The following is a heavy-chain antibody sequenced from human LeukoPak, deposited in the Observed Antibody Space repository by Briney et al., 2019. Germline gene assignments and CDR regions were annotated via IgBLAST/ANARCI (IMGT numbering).Heavy chain of an antibody. J-gene: IGHJ4*02. V-gene: IGHV3-33*01. CDR3: ARDSAPGYSNYLIDY. CDR1: GFTFSSYG. CDR2: IWYGGSNK. D-gene: IGHD4-11*01. Sequence: PGRTLRRSCAASGFTFSSYGMHWVRQAPGKGLEGVAVIWYGGSNKYYAGPVKGPFPISRDNSQDPLYLQMDGLRAEDTAVYYCARDSAPGYSNYLIDYWGRGPLHTVSS.